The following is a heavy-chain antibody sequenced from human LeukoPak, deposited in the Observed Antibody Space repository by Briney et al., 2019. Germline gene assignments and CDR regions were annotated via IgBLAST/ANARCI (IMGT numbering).Heavy chain of an antibody. V-gene: IGHV1-2*02. CDR1: GYTFTCHY. Sequence: ASVKVSCKASGYTFTCHYMHWVRQAPGQGPEWMGWINPNSGDTNYAQKFQGRVTLTRDASFGTAYMEMNRLTYDDTAIYYCARDVYTSGWRYFDLWGQGTLVTVSS. J-gene: IGHJ2*01. CDR3: ARDVYTSGWRYFDL. CDR2: INPNSGDT. D-gene: IGHD6-19*01.